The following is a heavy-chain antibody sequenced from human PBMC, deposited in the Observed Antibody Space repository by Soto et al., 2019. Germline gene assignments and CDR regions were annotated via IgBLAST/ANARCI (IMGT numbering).Heavy chain of an antibody. D-gene: IGHD3-9*01. CDR3: ARGIWTSGVYCFVD. Sequence: ASVKVSCKASGYTFTGYAMHLVRQAPGQRLEWMGWINAGNGNTRYSQKFQGGVTITRDTSASTAYMEVSSLRSEDTAFYYCARGIWTSGVYCFVDWGQATLVTV. CDR1: GYTFTGYA. J-gene: IGHJ4*02. CDR2: INAGNGNT. V-gene: IGHV1-3*01.